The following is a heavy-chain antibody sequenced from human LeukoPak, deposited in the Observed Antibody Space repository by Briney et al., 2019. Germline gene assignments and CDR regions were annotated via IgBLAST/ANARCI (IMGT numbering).Heavy chain of an antibody. V-gene: IGHV3-64*01. J-gene: IGHJ6*03. Sequence: GGSLRLSCAASVFTFSSYAMHWVRQAPGKGLEYVSTINSNGGSTNYANSVKGRFTISRDNSKNTLYLQMGSLRGEDMAVYFCARSQGLYLHYCYYMDVWGKGTTVTVSS. D-gene: IGHD2-2*02. CDR3: ARSQGLYLHYCYYMDV. CDR1: VFTFSSYA. CDR2: INSNGGST.